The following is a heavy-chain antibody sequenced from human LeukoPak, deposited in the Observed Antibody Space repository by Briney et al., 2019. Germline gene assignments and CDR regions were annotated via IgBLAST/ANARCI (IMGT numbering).Heavy chain of an antibody. D-gene: IGHD3-3*01. Sequence: SETLSLTCTVSGGSVSSGSYYWSWVRQPPGKGLEWIGEVHLDGRTNYNPSLESRLTMSVDVSENQVSLKLTSVTAADTAVYYCAREGGFYRPLDYSGQGTLVTVSS. CDR1: GGSVSSGSYY. CDR3: AREGGFYRPLDY. CDR2: VHLDGRT. V-gene: IGHV4-61*01. J-gene: IGHJ4*02.